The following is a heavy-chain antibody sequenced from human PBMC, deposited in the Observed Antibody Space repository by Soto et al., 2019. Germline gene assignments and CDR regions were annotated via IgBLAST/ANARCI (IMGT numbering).Heavy chain of an antibody. D-gene: IGHD6-13*01. CDR1: GYTFTSYG. CDR3: ARDAEQIAGDWYFDL. Sequence: ASVKVSCKASGYTFTSYGISWVRQAPGQGLEWMGWISAYNGNTNYAQKLQGRVTMTTDTSTSTAYMELRSLRSDDTAVYYCARDAEQIAGDWYFDLWGRGTLVTVSS. J-gene: IGHJ2*01. CDR2: ISAYNGNT. V-gene: IGHV1-18*01.